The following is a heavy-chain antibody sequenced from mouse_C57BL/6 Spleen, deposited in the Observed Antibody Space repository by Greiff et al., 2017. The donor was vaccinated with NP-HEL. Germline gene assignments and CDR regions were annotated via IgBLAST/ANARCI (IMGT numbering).Heavy chain of an antibody. CDR3: AASDYYAMDY. D-gene: IGHD3-1*01. J-gene: IGHJ4*01. CDR1: GYTFTDYY. Sequence: EVQLQQSGPELVKPGASVKISCKASGYTFTDYYMNWVKQSHGKSLEWIGDINPNNGGTSYNQKFKGKATWTVDKSSSTAYMELRSLTSDDSAVYYCAASDYYAMDYWGQGTSVTVSS. V-gene: IGHV1-26*01. CDR2: INPNNGGT.